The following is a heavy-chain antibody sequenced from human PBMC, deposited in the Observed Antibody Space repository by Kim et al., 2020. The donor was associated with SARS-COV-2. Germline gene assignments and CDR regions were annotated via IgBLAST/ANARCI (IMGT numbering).Heavy chain of an antibody. V-gene: IGHV3-23*01. J-gene: IGHJ4*02. Sequence: NSGKGRFTISRDNSKHTLHLEMNSLRVEDSAIYYCARGTTTSCYTPIGYWGQGTLVTVSS. D-gene: IGHD2-2*02. CDR3: ARGTTTSCYTPIGY.